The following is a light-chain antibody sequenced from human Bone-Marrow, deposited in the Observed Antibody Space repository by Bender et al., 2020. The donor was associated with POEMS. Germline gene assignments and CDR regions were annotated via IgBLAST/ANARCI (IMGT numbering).Light chain of an antibody. CDR3: QVWDRSSHHYV. CDR2: DDT. CDR1: NVGAGHA. V-gene: IGLV3-21*02. J-gene: IGLJ1*01. Sequence: VLTQPPSMSEAPGQRVIISCTGSRSNVGAGHAVHWYQQRPGQAPVLVVNDDTDRPSGIPERFSGSNSGNLAILTIGGVEAGDEADYYCQVWDRSSHHYVFGSGTKVTVL.